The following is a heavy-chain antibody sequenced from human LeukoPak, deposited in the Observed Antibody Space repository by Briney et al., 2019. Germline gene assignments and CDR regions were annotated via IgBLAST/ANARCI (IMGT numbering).Heavy chain of an antibody. D-gene: IGHD5-24*01. V-gene: IGHV1-46*01. CDR2: INPSGGST. CDR1: GYTFTSYY. CDR3: ARVPRPRDGDGYNSGYFQH. Sequence: ASVKVSCKASGYTFTSYYMHWARQAPGQGLEWMGIINPSGGSTSYAQKFQGRVTMTRDTSTSTVYMELSSLRSEDTAVYYCARVPRPRDGDGYNSGYFQHWGQGTLVTVSS. J-gene: IGHJ1*01.